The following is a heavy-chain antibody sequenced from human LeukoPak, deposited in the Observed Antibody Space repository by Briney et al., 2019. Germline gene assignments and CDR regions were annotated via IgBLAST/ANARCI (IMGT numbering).Heavy chain of an antibody. V-gene: IGHV1-8*01. D-gene: IGHD3-10*01. J-gene: IGHJ5*02. Sequence: ASVKVSCKASGYTFTSYDINWVRQATGQGLEWMGWMIPQSGDTDYAQKFQGRVTMTRSPSITTAYMELTSLTYEDTAVYYCARVPRRGDQFDPWGQGTLVTVSS. CDR1: GYTFTSYD. CDR3: ARVPRRGDQFDP. CDR2: MIPQSGDT.